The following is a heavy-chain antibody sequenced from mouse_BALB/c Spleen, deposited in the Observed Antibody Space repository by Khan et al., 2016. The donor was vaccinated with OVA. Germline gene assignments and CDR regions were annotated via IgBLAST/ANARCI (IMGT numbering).Heavy chain of an antibody. CDR3: ARGWQWVRRGGSNSDD. Sequence: QVQLKESGPELVRPGESVKISCKGSGYTFTDYAIHWVKQSHAKSLEWIGIISIYYDNTNYNQKFKDKATMTVDKSSSTAYMELARLTSEDSAIFYCARGWQWVRRGGSNSDDGGQGTTLTVSS. CDR2: ISIYYDNT. J-gene: IGHJ2*01. V-gene: IGHV1S137*01. CDR1: GYTFTDYA. D-gene: IGHD2-2*01.